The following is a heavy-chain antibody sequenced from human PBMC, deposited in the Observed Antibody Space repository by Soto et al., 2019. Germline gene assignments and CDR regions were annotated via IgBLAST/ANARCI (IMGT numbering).Heavy chain of an antibody. CDR2: IYYSGST. D-gene: IGHD3-22*01. V-gene: IGHV4-31*03. CDR3: ARDRYRHYDSSGYAFDI. J-gene: IGHJ3*02. Sequence: QVQLQESGPGLVKPSQTLSLTCTVSGGSISSGGYYWSWIRQHPGQGLEWIGYIYYSGSTYYNPSLKHRVTISVDASKNQFSLQLSSVTAADTAVYYCARDRYRHYDSSGYAFDIWGQGRMVTVSS. CDR1: GGSISSGGYY.